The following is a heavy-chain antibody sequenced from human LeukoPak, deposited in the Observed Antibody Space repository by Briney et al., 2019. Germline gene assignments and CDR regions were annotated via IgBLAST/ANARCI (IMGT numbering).Heavy chain of an antibody. D-gene: IGHD3-3*01. CDR1: GGSISSSSYY. Sequence: SETLSLTCTVSGGSISSSSYYWGWIRQPPGKGLEWIGSIYYSGSTYYNPSLKSRVTISVDTSKNQFSLKLSSVTAADTAVYYCARYPSGSYDFWTHHYYYYYMDVWGKGTTVTVSS. CDR2: IYYSGST. CDR3: ARYPSGSYDFWTHHYYYYYMDV. V-gene: IGHV4-39*07. J-gene: IGHJ6*03.